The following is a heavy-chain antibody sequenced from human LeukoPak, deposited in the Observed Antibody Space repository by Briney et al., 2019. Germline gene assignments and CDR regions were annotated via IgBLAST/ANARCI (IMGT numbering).Heavy chain of an antibody. CDR2: INQDGSEK. CDR3: ATTMIVVVINDAFDI. Sequence: GGSLRLSCAVSGFPFSTFWMSWVRQAPGKGLEWVANINQDGSEKYYVDSVRGRFAISRDNAKNSLYLQMNSLRAEDTAVYYCATTMIVVVINDAFDIWGQGTMVTVSS. CDR1: GFPFSTFW. V-gene: IGHV3-7*01. D-gene: IGHD3-22*01. J-gene: IGHJ3*02.